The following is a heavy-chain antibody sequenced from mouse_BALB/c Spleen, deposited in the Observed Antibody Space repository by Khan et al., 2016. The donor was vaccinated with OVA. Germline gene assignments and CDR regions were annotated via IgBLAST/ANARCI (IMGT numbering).Heavy chain of an antibody. CDR3: ARPAYDGYYDY. Sequence: QVQLQQSGPELVRPGVSVKISCKGSGYTFTDYAMYWVKQSHAKSLEWIGLISTYSGSTNYNQKFKGKVTMTVVKSSSAAYMELDRLTSEDSSIYSCARPAYDGYYDYWGQGTTLTVSS. D-gene: IGHD2-3*01. V-gene: IGHV1S137*01. CDR1: GYTFTDYA. CDR2: ISTYSGST. J-gene: IGHJ2*01.